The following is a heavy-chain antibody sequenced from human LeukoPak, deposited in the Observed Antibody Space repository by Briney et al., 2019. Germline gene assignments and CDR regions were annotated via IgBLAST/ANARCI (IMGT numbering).Heavy chain of an antibody. V-gene: IGHV1-18*01. D-gene: IGHD2-15*01. CDR3: AREQLYCSGGSCYSVSDY. J-gene: IGHJ4*02. Sequence: ASVKVSCKASGYTFSSYGISWARQAPGQGLEWMGWISGYNGNTNYAQKLQGRVTMTTDTSTSTAYMELRSLRSDDTAVYYCAREQLYCSGGSCYSVSDYWGQGTLVTVSS. CDR1: GYTFSSYG. CDR2: ISGYNGNT.